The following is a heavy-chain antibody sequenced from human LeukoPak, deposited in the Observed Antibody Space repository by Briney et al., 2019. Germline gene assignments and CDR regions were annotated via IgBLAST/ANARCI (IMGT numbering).Heavy chain of an antibody. J-gene: IGHJ3*02. D-gene: IGHD4-17*01. CDR2: ISSSSSYI. CDR3: ARSDGDYGIGAFDI. CDR1: GFTFSSYS. Sequence: GGSLRLSCAASGFTFSSYSMNWVRQAPGKGLEWVSSISSSSSYIYYADSVKGRFTISRDNAKNSLYLQMNSLRAEDAAVYYCARSDGDYGIGAFDIWGQGTMVTAFS. V-gene: IGHV3-21*01.